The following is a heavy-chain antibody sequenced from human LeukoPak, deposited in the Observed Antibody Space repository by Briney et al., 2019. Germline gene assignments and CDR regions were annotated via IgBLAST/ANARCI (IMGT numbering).Heavy chain of an antibody. CDR2: INHRGST. V-gene: IGHV4-34*01. Sequence: SETLSLTCVVYGGSFSGYYWSWIRQSPGKGLEWIGEINHRGSTNYNPSLKRRVTISVDTSKNQFSLKLSSVTAADTAVYYCARGGVYSNSFDPWGQGTLVTVSS. D-gene: IGHD4-11*01. CDR3: ARGGVYSNSFDP. CDR1: GGSFSGYY. J-gene: IGHJ5*02.